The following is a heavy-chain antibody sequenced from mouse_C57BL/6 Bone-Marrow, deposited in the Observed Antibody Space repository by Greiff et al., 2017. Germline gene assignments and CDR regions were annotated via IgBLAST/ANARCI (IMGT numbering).Heavy chain of an antibody. V-gene: IGHV5-16*01. CDR2: INYDGSST. CDR1: GFTFSDYY. Sequence: EVQRVESEGGLVQPGSSMKLSCTASGFTFSDYYMAWVRQVPEQGLEWVANINYDGSSTYYLASLQSRFIISRDNAKNILYLQMRSLKSEDKATDYCARDGEGVLLDYWGQGTTLTVSA. D-gene: IGHD1-1*01. J-gene: IGHJ2*01. CDR3: ARDGEGVLLDY.